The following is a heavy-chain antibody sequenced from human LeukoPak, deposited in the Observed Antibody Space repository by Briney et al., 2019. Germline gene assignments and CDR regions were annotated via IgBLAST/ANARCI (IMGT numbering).Heavy chain of an antibody. CDR2: ISGSGAGT. D-gene: IGHD2-15*01. CDR1: GFTFSGSV. Sequence: GGSLRLSCAASGFTFSGSVMYWVRQAPGKGLEWVSGISGSGAGTYYADSVKGRFTISRDNSKNTLYLQLNSLRDEDTAVYYCARDYCSGGTCYSGYWGQGTLVTVSS. J-gene: IGHJ4*02. CDR3: ARDYCSGGTCYSGY. V-gene: IGHV3-23*01.